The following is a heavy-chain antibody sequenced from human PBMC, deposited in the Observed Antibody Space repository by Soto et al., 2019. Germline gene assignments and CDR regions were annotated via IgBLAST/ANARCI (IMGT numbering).Heavy chain of an antibody. D-gene: IGHD3-3*01. J-gene: IGHJ4*02. CDR2: IRSKAYGGTT. V-gene: IGHV3-49*03. CDR3: TRVRSDYDFWSGYPTDY. Sequence: GGSLRLSCTASGFTFGDYAMSWFRQAPGKGLEWVGFIRSKAYGGTTEYAASVKGRFTISRDDSKSIAYLQMNSLKTEDTAVYYCTRVRSDYDFWSGYPTDYWGQGTLVTVSS. CDR1: GFTFGDYA.